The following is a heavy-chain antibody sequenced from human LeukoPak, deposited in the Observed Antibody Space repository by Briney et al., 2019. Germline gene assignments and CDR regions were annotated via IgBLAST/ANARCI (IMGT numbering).Heavy chain of an antibody. CDR3: ARHYFDY. CDR2: IKHDGSER. J-gene: IGHJ4*02. Sequence: GGSLRLSCAASGFTFSDYWMSWVRQAPGKGLEWVANIKHDGSERYYVDSVKGRFTISRDNAKNSLSLQMNSLRAEDTAVYYCARHYFDYCSQGTLVTVSS. V-gene: IGHV3-7*01. CDR1: GFTFSDYW.